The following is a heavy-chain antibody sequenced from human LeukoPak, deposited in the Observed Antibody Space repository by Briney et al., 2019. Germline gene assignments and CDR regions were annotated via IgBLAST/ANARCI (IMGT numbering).Heavy chain of an antibody. J-gene: IGHJ6*03. D-gene: IGHD3-9*01. V-gene: IGHV3-23*01. CDR2: IRGSGGST. Sequence: GRSLRLSCAASGFTFSSHGMSWVRQAPGKGLEGVSAIRGSGGSTYYADSVKGRFTISRDNSKNTLYVQMNSLRAEDTAVYYCAKCILTGYYKGYMDVWGKGTTVTISS. CDR3: AKCILTGYYKGYMDV. CDR1: GFTFSSHG.